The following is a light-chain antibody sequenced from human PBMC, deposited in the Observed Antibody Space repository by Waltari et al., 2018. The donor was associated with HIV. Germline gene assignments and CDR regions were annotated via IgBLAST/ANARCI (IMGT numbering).Light chain of an antibody. Sequence: EIVLTQSPATLSLSPGERATLSCRASQSVSSYLAWYQQKPGQAPRLLIYGASSRPTGIPARFSGSGSGTDFTLTISSLEPGDFGVYYCHQRSSWPLTFGQGTRLEIK. CDR3: HQRSSWPLT. V-gene: IGKV3-11*01. CDR2: GAS. J-gene: IGKJ5*01. CDR1: QSVSSY.